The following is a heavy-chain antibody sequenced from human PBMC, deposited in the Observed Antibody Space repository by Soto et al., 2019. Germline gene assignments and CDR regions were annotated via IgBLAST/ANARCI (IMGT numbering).Heavy chain of an antibody. CDR1: GGTFGTNT. CDR3: ARGPLNNRNYYYYAMDV. Sequence: QVQLVQSGAEVKKPGSSVKVSCKASGGTFGTNTVSWVRQAPGQGLEWMGGIIPIFATPNYAQKFQGRVTITADESRSTVYMELSGLRSEDTAFYYCARGPLNNRNYYYYAMDVWGQGTTVTVSS. CDR2: IIPIFATP. J-gene: IGHJ6*02. D-gene: IGHD1-1*01. V-gene: IGHV1-69*01.